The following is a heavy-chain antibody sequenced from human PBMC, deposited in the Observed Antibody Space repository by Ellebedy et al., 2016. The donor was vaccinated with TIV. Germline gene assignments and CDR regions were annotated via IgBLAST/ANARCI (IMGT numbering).Heavy chain of an antibody. CDR3: ARDRDGTSFDY. D-gene: IGHD1-14*01. J-gene: IGHJ4*02. Sequence: PGGSLRLSCAASGLTVRSNYMSWVRQAPGKGLEWVSLIYSGDRTSYADSVLGRFTVSSDISKNTLYLQMNNLRVEDTAVDYCARDRDGTSFDYWGQGTLVTVSP. CDR1: GLTVRSNY. CDR2: IYSGDRT. V-gene: IGHV3-53*01.